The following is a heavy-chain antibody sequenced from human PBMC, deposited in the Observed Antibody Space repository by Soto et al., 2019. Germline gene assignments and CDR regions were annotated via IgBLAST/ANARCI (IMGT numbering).Heavy chain of an antibody. CDR3: GRGGGYCSGGSCYSKNYYYYYYMDV. CDR2: IIPNCGAT. Sequence: SVKVSCKASGGTFSSYAISWVRQAPGQGLEWMGGIIPNCGATNYAQKFQGRVTITADESISTAYMELSRLRSDDTAVYYCGRGGGYCSGGSCYSKNYYYYYYMDVWGKGTTVTVSS. J-gene: IGHJ6*03. CDR1: GGTFSSYA. D-gene: IGHD2-15*01. V-gene: IGHV1-69*13.